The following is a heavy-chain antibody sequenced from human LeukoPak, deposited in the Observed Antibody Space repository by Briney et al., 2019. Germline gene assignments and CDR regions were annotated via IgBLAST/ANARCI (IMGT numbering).Heavy chain of an antibody. J-gene: IGHJ5*02. CDR3: ARDVFAAYSTHHKFDP. Sequence: ASVKVSCKASGYTFTGYYMHWVRQAPGQGLEWMGWINPNSGGTDYAQKFQGRVTMTRDTSISTAYMELNRLITDDTAVYYCARDVFAAYSTHHKFDPWGQGTLVTVSS. CDR2: INPNSGGT. V-gene: IGHV1-2*02. CDR1: GYTFTGYY. D-gene: IGHD6-13*01.